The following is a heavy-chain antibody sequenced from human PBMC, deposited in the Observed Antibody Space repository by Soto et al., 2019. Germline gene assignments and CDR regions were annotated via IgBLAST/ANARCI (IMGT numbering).Heavy chain of an antibody. CDR3: ANSSGGSSSRGRDY. D-gene: IGHD2-15*01. CDR1: GFIFKNYA. V-gene: IGHV3-30*09. CDR2: ITYEGRSK. J-gene: IGHJ4*02. Sequence: GGSLRLSCDVSGFIFKNYAMNWVRQAPGKGLEWVATITYEGRSKYYAESVKGRFAISRDNSKSTLNLQMHSLRVDDSAIYYWANSSGGSSSRGRDYRDQGTRGPVFS.